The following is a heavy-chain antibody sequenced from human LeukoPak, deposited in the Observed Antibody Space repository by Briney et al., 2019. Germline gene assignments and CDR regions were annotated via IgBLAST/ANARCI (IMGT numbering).Heavy chain of an antibody. Sequence: ASVKVSCKASGYTFTSYGISWVRQAPGQGLEWMGWISAYNGNTNYAQKLQGRVTMTTDTSTSTAYMELRSLRSDDTAVYYCAREALTYCSGGSCYFAFFDYWGQGTLVTVSS. CDR3: AREALTYCSGGSCYFAFFDY. J-gene: IGHJ4*02. D-gene: IGHD2-15*01. V-gene: IGHV1-18*01. CDR1: GYTFTSYG. CDR2: ISAYNGNT.